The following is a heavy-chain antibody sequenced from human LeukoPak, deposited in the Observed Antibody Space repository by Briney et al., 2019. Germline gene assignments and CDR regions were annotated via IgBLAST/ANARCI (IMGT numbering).Heavy chain of an antibody. CDR1: GFTFSSYS. Sequence: PGGSLRLSCAASGFTFSSYSMNWVRQASGKGLEWVSSISSSSSYIYYAGSVKGRFTISRDNAKNSLYLQMNSLRAEDTAVYYCAREIAAAGTRYFDYWGQGTLVTVSS. CDR2: ISSSSSYI. D-gene: IGHD6-13*01. J-gene: IGHJ4*02. CDR3: AREIAAAGTRYFDY. V-gene: IGHV3-21*01.